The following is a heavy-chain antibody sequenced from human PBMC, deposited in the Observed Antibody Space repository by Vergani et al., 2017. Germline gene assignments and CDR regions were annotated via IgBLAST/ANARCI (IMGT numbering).Heavy chain of an antibody. J-gene: IGHJ3*02. D-gene: IGHD6-6*01. Sequence: EVQLVESGGNLVQPGGSLRLSCAASGFTFSSYWMSWVRQAPGKGLEWVANIMPDGSATMYADSLRGRFSISRDNAKNSLHLHMSSLRVEDTAVYFCAKSGFVGAFETWGQGTMVTVSS. V-gene: IGHV3-7*01. CDR3: AKSGFVGAFET. CDR1: GFTFSSYW. CDR2: IMPDGSAT.